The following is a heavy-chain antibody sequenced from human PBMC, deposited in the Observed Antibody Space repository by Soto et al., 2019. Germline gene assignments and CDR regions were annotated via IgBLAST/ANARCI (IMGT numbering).Heavy chain of an antibody. D-gene: IGHD1-26*01. CDR3: ARYSGSYSTFDY. V-gene: IGHV4-59*01. Sequence: PSETLSLTCTVSGGSISSYYWSWIRQPPGKGLEWIGYIYYSGSTNYNPSLKSRVTISVDTSKNQFSLKLSSVTAADTAVYYCARYSGSYSTFDYWGQGTLVTVSS. CDR2: IYYSGST. CDR1: GGSISSYY. J-gene: IGHJ4*02.